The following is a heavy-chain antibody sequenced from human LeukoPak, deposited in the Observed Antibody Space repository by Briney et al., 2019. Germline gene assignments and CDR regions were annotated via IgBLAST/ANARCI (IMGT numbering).Heavy chain of an antibody. J-gene: IGHJ6*04. V-gene: IGHV3-74*01. Sequence: PGGSLRLSCAASGFTFSSYWMHWVRQAPGKGLVWVSRINSDGSSTIYADSVKGRFTISRDNAKNTLYLQMNSLRAEDTAVYYCAACSSTSTYGMDVWGKGTTVTVSS. CDR3: AACSSTSTYGMDV. CDR2: INSDGSST. CDR1: GFTFSSYW. D-gene: IGHD2-2*01.